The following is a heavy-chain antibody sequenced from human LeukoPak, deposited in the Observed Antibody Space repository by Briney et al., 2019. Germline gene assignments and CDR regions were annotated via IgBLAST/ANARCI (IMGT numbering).Heavy chain of an antibody. CDR1: GFTFSSYW. J-gene: IGHJ1*01. CDR2: IKQDGGEK. CDR3: ARAPSEIGGYYPEYFRH. Sequence: QSGGSLRLSCAASGFTFSSYWMSWVRQAPGKGPEWVANIKQDGGEKYYVDSVKGRFTISRDNAKNTVSLQMNSLRAEDTGVYYCARAPSEIGGYYPEYFRHWGQGTLVTVSS. V-gene: IGHV3-7*01. D-gene: IGHD3-22*01.